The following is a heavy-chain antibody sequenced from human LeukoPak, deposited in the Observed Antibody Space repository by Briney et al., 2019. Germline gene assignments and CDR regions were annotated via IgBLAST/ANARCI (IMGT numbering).Heavy chain of an antibody. CDR1: GGSISSGAYY. D-gene: IGHD5-12*01. CDR2: IYYSGST. V-gene: IGHV4-30-4*01. Sequence: SQTLSLTCTVSGGSISSGAYYWSWIRQPPGKGLERIGYIYYSGSTYYNPSLKSRVTISVDTSKNQFSLKLSSVTAADTAVYYCARDGGYSGYDLVYWGQGTLVTVSS. J-gene: IGHJ4*02. CDR3: ARDGGYSGYDLVY.